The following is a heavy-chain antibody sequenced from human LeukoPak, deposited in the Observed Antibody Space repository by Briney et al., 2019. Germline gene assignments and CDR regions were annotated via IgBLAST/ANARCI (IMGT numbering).Heavy chain of an antibody. V-gene: IGHV3-23*01. Sequence: GGSLRLSCAASGFTFSSYAMSWVRQAPGKGLEWVSAISGSGGSTYYADSVKGRFTISRDNSKNTLYLQMNSLRAEDTAVYYCAKVVQKYCSGGSCYFYYGMDVWGQGTTVTVSS. J-gene: IGHJ6*02. CDR3: AKVVQKYCSGGSCYFYYGMDV. CDR2: ISGSGGST. CDR1: GFTFSSYA. D-gene: IGHD2-15*01.